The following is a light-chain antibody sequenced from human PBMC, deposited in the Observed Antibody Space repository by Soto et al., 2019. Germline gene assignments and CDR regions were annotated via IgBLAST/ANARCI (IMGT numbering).Light chain of an antibody. Sequence: DIQMTQSPSTLSASIGDRVTITFRASESIRTWLAWYQHKPGKAPKFLIYDASSLEGGVPSRFSGSGSGTEFTLTISNLQPDDFATYFCQQYNTYSTFGQGTRLEIK. V-gene: IGKV1-5*01. J-gene: IGKJ5*01. CDR2: DAS. CDR1: ESIRTW. CDR3: QQYNTYST.